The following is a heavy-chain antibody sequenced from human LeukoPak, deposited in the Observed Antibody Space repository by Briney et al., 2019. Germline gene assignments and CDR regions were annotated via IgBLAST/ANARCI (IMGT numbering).Heavy chain of an antibody. CDR3: ARDSRHYYGSGSYYHYYYYGMDV. CDR1: GGSFSGYY. CDR2: IYYSGST. J-gene: IGHJ6*02. D-gene: IGHD3-10*01. Sequence: SETLSLTCAVYGGSFSGYYWSWIRQPPGKGLEWIGYIYYSGSTNYNPSLKSRVAISVDTSKNQFSLKLSSVTAADTAVYYCARDSRHYYGSGSYYHYYYYGMDVWGQGTTVTVSS. V-gene: IGHV4-59*12.